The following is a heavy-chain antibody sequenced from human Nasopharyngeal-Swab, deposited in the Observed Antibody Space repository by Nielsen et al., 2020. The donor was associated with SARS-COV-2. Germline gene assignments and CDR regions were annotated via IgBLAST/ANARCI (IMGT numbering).Heavy chain of an antibody. CDR2: FDPEDGET. J-gene: IGHJ4*02. Sequence: ASVKVSCKVSGYTLTELPMHWVRQAPGKGLEWMGGFDPEDGETIYAQKFQGRVTMTEDTSTDTAYMELSSLRSEDTAVYYCATNVRKVADVFDYWGQGTLVTVSS. V-gene: IGHV1-24*01. D-gene: IGHD2-15*01. CDR1: GYTLTELP. CDR3: ATNVRKVADVFDY.